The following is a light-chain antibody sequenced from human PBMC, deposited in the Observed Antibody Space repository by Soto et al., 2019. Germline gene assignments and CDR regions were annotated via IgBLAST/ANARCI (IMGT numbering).Light chain of an antibody. V-gene: IGKV3-20*01. Sequence: EIVLTQSPGTLSLSPGERATLSCRASQSVSSSYLAWYQQKPGQAPRLLIYGASSRATGIPDRFSGSGSGTDFTLTISRLEPEDFAVYHCQQYGSSRRGFGPGTKVDIK. J-gene: IGKJ3*01. CDR3: QQYGSSRRG. CDR1: QSVSSSY. CDR2: GAS.